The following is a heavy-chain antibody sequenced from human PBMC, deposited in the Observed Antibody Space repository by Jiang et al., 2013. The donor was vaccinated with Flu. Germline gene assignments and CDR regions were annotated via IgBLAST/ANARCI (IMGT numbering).Heavy chain of an antibody. J-gene: IGHJ6*02. CDR1: GYSLSSGFY. CDR2: ISHSGKA. D-gene: IGHD6-6*01. CDR3: ARGKYSSSSVDYYYGMDV. Sequence: LLKPSETLSLTCTVSGYSLSSGFYWGWIRQSPEKGLEWIGSISHSGKAYYNPSLKSRVTISVDTSKNQFSLRLASVTAADTAVYYCARGKYSSSSVDYYYGMDVWGQGTTVTVSS. V-gene: IGHV4-38-2*02.